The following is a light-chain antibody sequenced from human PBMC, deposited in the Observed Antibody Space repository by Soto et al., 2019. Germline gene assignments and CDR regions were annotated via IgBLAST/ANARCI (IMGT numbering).Light chain of an antibody. J-gene: IGKJ1*01. CDR1: QSISRY. Sequence: IVLTLSAGTLSLSPGQRTTLSCRASQSISRYLAWYQQKPGQGPRLLIYGASSRATGTPDRFSGSGYGTDFNLTINRLEPEDFALYYCQQYGSSPPTFGQGTKVDIK. V-gene: IGKV3-20*01. CDR3: QQYGSSPPT. CDR2: GAS.